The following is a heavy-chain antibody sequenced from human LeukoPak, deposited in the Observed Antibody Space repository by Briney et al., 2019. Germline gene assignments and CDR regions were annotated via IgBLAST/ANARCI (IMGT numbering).Heavy chain of an antibody. CDR2: ISWNSGSI. Sequence: PGGFLRLSCAASGFTFDDYAMHWVRQAPGKGLEWVSGISWNSGSIGYADSVKGRFTISRDNAKNSLYLQMNSLRAEDTALYYCAKDKKRGGYGGDLTDDAFDIWGQGTMVTVSS. J-gene: IGHJ3*02. V-gene: IGHV3-9*01. CDR3: AKDKKRGGYGGDLTDDAFDI. CDR1: GFTFDDYA. D-gene: IGHD2-21*02.